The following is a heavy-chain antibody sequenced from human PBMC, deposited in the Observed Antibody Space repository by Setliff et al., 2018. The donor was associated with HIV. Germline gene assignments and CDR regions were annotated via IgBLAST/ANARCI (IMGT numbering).Heavy chain of an antibody. J-gene: IGHJ4*02. CDR2: IHTSGSS. Sequence: SETLSLTCTVSGGSISSSNYFWGWVRQPPGKGLEWIGSIHTSGSSSYNPSLKSRVIISLDTSKNQISLKLNSVTAADTAVYYCARDLLGSSSLVDYWGQGTLVTVSS. V-gene: IGHV4-39*07. CDR3: ARDLLGSSSLVDY. D-gene: IGHD6-6*01. CDR1: GGSISSSNYF.